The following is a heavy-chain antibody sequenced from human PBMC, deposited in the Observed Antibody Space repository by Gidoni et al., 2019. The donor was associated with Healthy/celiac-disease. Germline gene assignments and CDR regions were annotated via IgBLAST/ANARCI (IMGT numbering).Heavy chain of an antibody. D-gene: IGHD1-26*01. CDR3: ARDPGSRVGKKGHFDY. CDR2: SIPIFGTA. Sequence: QVQLVQSGAEVKKPGSSVKVSCKASGGTFSSYAISWVRQAPGQGLEWMGGSIPIFGTANYAQKFQGRVTITADESTSTAYMELSSLRSEDTAVYYCARDPGSRVGKKGHFDYWGQGTLVTVSS. J-gene: IGHJ4*02. CDR1: GGTFSSYA. V-gene: IGHV1-69*01.